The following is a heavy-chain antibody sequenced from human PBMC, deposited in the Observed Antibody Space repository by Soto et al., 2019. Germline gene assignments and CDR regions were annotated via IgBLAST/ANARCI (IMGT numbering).Heavy chain of an antibody. CDR1: GGSISSGGYY. Sequence: QVQLQESGPGLVKPSQTLSLTCTVSGGSISSGGYYWSWIRQHPGKGLEWIGYIYYSGSTYYNPSLKSQVTISVDTSKNQFSLKLSSVTAADTAVYYCARDKVEKDGDYNWFDPWGQGTLVTVSS. J-gene: IGHJ5*02. D-gene: IGHD4-17*01. V-gene: IGHV4-31*01. CDR3: ARDKVEKDGDYNWFDP. CDR2: IYYSGST.